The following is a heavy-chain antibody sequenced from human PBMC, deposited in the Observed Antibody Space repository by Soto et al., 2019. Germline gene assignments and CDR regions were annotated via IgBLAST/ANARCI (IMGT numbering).Heavy chain of an antibody. J-gene: IGHJ6*02. V-gene: IGHV1-69*01. CDR3: ARARVGYYDFWSGPVVHYGMAV. CDR2: FIPIFGTA. D-gene: IGHD3-3*01. Sequence: QVQLVQSGAEVKKPGPSVKVSCKASGGTFSSYAIIWVLHAPVQGLEWMGGFIPIFGTANHAQKFQGRVTITADESPSTAYMELSSLRSEDTAVYYCARARVGYYDFWSGPVVHYGMAVWGQGTTVTVSS. CDR1: GGTFSSYA.